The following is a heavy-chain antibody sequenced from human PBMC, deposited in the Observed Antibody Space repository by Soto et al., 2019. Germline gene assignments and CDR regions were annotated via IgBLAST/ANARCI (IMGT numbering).Heavy chain of an antibody. D-gene: IGHD3-10*01. CDR3: ATEGVSIAGYACDI. J-gene: IGHJ3*02. Sequence: EVQLVESGGGLVMPGGILRLACEASGITFSNAWMTWVRQTPGTGLEWVGRIKSKSDGGTTDYAETVKGRFTISRDDSKNTLFLQMNSLKTEDTAVYVCATEGVSIAGYACDIWGQGTMVTVSS. CDR2: IKSKSDGGTT. CDR1: GITFSNAW. V-gene: IGHV3-15*01.